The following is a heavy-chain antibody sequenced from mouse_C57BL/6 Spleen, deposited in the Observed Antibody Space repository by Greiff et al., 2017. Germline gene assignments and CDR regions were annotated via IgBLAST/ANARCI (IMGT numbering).Heavy chain of an antibody. Sequence: VQLQQSGAELVKPGASVKLSCKASGYTFTSYWMQWVKQRPGQGLEWIGEIDPSDSYTNYNQKFKGKATLTVDTSSSTAYMQLSSLTSEDSAVYYCARLYFDYWGQGTTLTDSS. CDR1: GYTFTSYW. CDR2: IDPSDSYT. CDR3: ARLYFDY. V-gene: IGHV1-50*01. J-gene: IGHJ2*01.